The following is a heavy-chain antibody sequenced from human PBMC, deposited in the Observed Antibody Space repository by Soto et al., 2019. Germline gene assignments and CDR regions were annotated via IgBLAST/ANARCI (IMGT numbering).Heavy chain of an antibody. CDR1: RFAVRHNY. D-gene: IGHD3-10*01. CDR2: IYRGGDT. J-gene: IGHJ6*04. Sequence: EVQLVESGGGLVQPGGSLRLSCTASRFAVRHNYMTWVRQAPGKGLEWVSLIYRGGDTAYADSVKGRFTISRHTSQNTLYLQMNSLRAEDTAVYYCARKTDSIPSGGDVWGKGTAVTVSS. CDR3: ARKTDSIPSGGDV. V-gene: IGHV3-53*04.